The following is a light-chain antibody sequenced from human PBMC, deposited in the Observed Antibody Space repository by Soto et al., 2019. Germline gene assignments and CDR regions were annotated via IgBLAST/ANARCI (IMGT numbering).Light chain of an antibody. J-gene: IGKJ1*01. V-gene: IGKV1-5*01. CDR2: DAS. Sequence: DIQMTQSPSTLSASVGDRVTITCRASQTINNWLAWYQQKPGKAPKLLIFDASSLEGGVPSRFSGSGSGTEFTLTISSLQPDDFATYYCQQYNPNSPTWTFGQGTKVEFK. CDR1: QTINNW. CDR3: QQYNPNSPTWT.